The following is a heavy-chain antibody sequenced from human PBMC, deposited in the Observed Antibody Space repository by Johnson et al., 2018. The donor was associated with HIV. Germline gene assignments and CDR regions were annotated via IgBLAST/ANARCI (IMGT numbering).Heavy chain of an antibody. D-gene: IGHD5-12*01. CDR3: AKSDSGYDAFDI. Sequence: QVQLVESGGGVVQPGRSLRLSCVASGFTFRSYAMHWVRQAPGKGLEWVAFTRYDGSNKHYVDSVKGRFTISRDNSKNTLYLQMNSLLPEDTAVYYCAKSDSGYDAFDIWGQVTMVTVSS. CDR1: GFTFRSYA. J-gene: IGHJ3*02. CDR2: TRYDGSNK. V-gene: IGHV3-30*02.